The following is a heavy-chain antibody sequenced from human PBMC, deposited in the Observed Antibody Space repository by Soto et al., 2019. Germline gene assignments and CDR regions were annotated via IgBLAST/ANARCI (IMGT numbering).Heavy chain of an antibody. CDR3: ARQEVVVVPAAIPD. CDR1: GGSISSYY. J-gene: IGHJ4*02. Sequence: PSETLSLTCTVSGGSISSYYWSWIRQPPGKGLEWIGYIYYSGSTNYNPSLKSRVTISVDTSKNQFSLKLSSVTAADTAVYYCARQEVVVVPAAIPDWGQGTLVTVS. D-gene: IGHD2-2*01. V-gene: IGHV4-59*08. CDR2: IYYSGST.